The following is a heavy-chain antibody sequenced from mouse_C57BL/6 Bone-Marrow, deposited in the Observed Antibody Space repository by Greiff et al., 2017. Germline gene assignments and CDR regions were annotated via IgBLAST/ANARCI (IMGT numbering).Heavy chain of an antibody. D-gene: IGHD2-2*01. CDR3: ARTGWLRRTRGLYFAY. CDR1: GFSLTSYA. V-gene: IGHV2-9-1*01. CDR2: IWTGGGT. Sequence: QVQLQESGPGLVAPSQSLSITCTASGFSLTSYAISWVRQPPGKGLEWLGVIWTGGGTNYNSAHKSRLTTSKANSKSQVYLKMNSLQTDDTARYYCARTGWLRRTRGLYFAYWGQGTLVTVSA. J-gene: IGHJ3*01.